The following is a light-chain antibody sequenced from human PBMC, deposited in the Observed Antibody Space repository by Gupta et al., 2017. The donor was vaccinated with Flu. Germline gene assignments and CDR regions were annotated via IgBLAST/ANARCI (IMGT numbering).Light chain of an antibody. CDR2: WAS. Sequence: NCKSSQSVLYSSNNKNYLAWYQQKPGQPPKLLIYWASTRESGVPDRFSGSGSGTDFTLTISSLQVEDVAVYYCQQYYSTPPTFGQGTKVEIK. CDR1: QSVLYSSNNKNY. CDR3: QQYYSTPPT. J-gene: IGKJ1*01. V-gene: IGKV4-1*01.